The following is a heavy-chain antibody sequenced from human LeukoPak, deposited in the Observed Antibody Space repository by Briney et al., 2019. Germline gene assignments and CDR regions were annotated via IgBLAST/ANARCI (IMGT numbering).Heavy chain of an antibody. D-gene: IGHD3-10*01. CDR3: AKSRRGVIFYYYYYMDV. CDR2: ISGGGGST. V-gene: IGHV3-23*01. CDR1: GFTFSSYG. Sequence: GGSLRLSCAASGFTFSSYGMSWVRQAPGKGLEWVSAISGGGGSTYYADSVKGRFTISRDNSKNTLYLQMNSLRAEDTAVYYCAKSRRGVIFYYYYYMDVWGKGTTVTISS. J-gene: IGHJ6*03.